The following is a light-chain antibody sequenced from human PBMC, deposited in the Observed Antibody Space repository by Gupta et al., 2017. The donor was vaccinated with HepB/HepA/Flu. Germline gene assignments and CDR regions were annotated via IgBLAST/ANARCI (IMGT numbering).Light chain of an antibody. CDR1: QEINSY. CDR3: QQGNSYPIT. CDR2: TAS. Sequence: DIQLTQSPSFLSASVGDRVTITCRASQEINSYLIWYQQKPGKAPNLLIYTASTVQGGVPSRFSGSGSGTEFTLTISSRQPEDFANYYCQQGNSYPITFGQGTRLDIK. V-gene: IGKV1-9*01. J-gene: IGKJ5*01.